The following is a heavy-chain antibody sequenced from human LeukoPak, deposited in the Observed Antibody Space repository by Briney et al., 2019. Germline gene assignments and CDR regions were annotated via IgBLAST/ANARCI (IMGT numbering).Heavy chain of an antibody. CDR3: ATVVAVAGTVVY. CDR2: ISAYNGNT. V-gene: IGHV1-18*01. Sequence: GASVKVSCKASGYTFTSYGISWVRQAPGQGLEWMGWISAYNGNTNYAQKLQGRVTMTTDTSTSTAYMELRSLRSEDTAVYYCATVVAVAGTVVYWGQGTLVTVSS. CDR1: GYTFTSYG. J-gene: IGHJ4*02. D-gene: IGHD6-19*01.